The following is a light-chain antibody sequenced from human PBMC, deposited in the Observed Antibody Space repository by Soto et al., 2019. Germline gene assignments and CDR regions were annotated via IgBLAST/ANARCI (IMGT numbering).Light chain of an antibody. V-gene: IGKV3-15*01. J-gene: IGKJ1*01. CDR2: AAS. CDR3: HQYNNSPWT. Sequence: ERMRAESAVTVALGAGGTTTLSCRASQRVRSHLSWYQQKPGQAPRLLIYAASTRATGIPVRFSGCGSETEFTLSIRSLHSEEFALYNYHQYNNSPWTFGQGTKVDIK. CDR1: QRVRSH.